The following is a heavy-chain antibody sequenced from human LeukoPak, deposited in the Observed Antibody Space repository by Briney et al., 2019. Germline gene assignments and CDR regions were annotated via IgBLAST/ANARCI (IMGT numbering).Heavy chain of an antibody. CDR3: ARGLRITIFGVGTKYDP. CDR2: INHSGST. J-gene: IGHJ5*02. Sequence: SETLSLTCAVYGGSFSGYYWSWIRQPPGKGLEWIGEINHSGSTNYNPSLKSRVTISVDTSKNQFSLKLSSVTAADTAVYYCARGLRITIFGVGTKYDPWGQGTLVTVSS. D-gene: IGHD3-3*01. V-gene: IGHV4-34*01. CDR1: GGSFSGYY.